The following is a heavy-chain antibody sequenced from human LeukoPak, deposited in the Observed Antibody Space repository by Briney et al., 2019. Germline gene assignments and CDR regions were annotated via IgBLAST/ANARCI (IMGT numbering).Heavy chain of an antibody. CDR3: ARAPYYMDV. V-gene: IGHV4-61*01. CDR1: GGSISSGSYY. Sequence: SETLSLTCTVSGGSISSGSYYWSWIRQPPGKGLEWIGDIYFGGSTNYNPSLKSRVTLSVHMSKNQFSLKLSSVTAADTAVYYCARAPYYMDVWGKGTTVTVSS. CDR2: IYFGGST. J-gene: IGHJ6*03.